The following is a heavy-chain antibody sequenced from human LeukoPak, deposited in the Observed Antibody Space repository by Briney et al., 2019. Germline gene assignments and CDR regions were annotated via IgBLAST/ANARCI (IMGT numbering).Heavy chain of an antibody. V-gene: IGHV3-23*01. J-gene: IGHJ3*02. Sequence: GGSLRLSCAASGFTFSSSAMSWVRQAPGKGLEWVSGIGGSGDSTYYADSVKGRFTISRDNSKNTLYLQMDNLRAEDTAVYYCARVTTAIPDAFDIWGQGTMVTVSS. CDR3: ARVTTAIPDAFDI. CDR1: GFTFSSSA. D-gene: IGHD2-21*02. CDR2: IGGSGDST.